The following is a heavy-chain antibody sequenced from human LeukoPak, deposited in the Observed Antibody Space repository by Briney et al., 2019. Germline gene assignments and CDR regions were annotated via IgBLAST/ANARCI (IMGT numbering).Heavy chain of an antibody. D-gene: IGHD2-2*01. Sequence: SETLSLTCAVSGYSISSGYYWGWIRQPPGKGLEWIGSIYHSGSTYYNPSPKSRVTISVDTSKNQFSLKLSSVTAADTAVYYCARQGCSSTSCHFDIWGQGTMVTVSS. CDR2: IYHSGST. J-gene: IGHJ3*02. V-gene: IGHV4-38-2*01. CDR3: ARQGCSSTSCHFDI. CDR1: GYSISSGYY.